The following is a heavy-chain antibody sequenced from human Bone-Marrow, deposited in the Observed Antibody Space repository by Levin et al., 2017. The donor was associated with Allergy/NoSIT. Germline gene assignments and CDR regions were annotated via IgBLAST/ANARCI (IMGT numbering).Heavy chain of an antibody. CDR1: GFTFTDYA. J-gene: IGHJ6*02. Sequence: LSLTCAVSGFTFTDYAMCWVRQAPGKGLEWVAIISYDGGNHYYADSVKGRFTVSRDNSKNTVYLQMNSLRPEDTAMYYCVRVRVPAAPQGLYYYGLDVWGQGTTVTVSS. D-gene: IGHD2-2*01. CDR2: ISYDGGNH. V-gene: IGHV3-30*04. CDR3: VRVRVPAAPQGLYYYGLDV.